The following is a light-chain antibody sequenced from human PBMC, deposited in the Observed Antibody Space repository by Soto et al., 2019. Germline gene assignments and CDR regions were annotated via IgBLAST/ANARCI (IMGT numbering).Light chain of an antibody. V-gene: IGKV3-15*01. CDR1: QSVSSN. J-gene: IGKJ1*01. Sequence: EIVMTQSPATLSVSPGERATLSCRASQSVSSNLAWYQQKPGQAPRHLIYGASTRATGIPARFSGSGSGTEFTVTISSLQSEDFAVYYCQEYKNWPHRAWTFGQGTKVEIK. CDR2: GAS. CDR3: QEYKNWPHRAWT.